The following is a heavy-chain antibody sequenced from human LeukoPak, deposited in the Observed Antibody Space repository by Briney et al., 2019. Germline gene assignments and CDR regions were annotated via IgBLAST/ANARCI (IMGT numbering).Heavy chain of an antibody. CDR3: ARVVDYSNYGPGYYYGMDV. J-gene: IGHJ6*02. D-gene: IGHD4-11*01. V-gene: IGHV4-31*03. Sequence: PSETLSLTCTVSGGSISSGGYYWSWIRQHPGKGLEWIGYIYYSGSTYYNPSLRSRVTISVDTSKNQFSLKLSSVTAADTAVYYCARVVDYSNYGPGYYYGMDVWGQGTTVTVSS. CDR2: IYYSGST. CDR1: GGSISSGGYY.